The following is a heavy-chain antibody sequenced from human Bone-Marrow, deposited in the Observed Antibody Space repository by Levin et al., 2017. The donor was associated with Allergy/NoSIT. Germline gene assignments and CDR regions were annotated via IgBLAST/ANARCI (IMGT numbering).Heavy chain of an antibody. V-gene: IGHV3-23*01. J-gene: IGHJ4*02. CDR2: ISRSGGST. CDR3: AKGGRTSGWSD. CDR1: GFIFSNLA. Sequence: GESLKISCEASGFIFSNLAMTWLRQVPGKGLEWVSGISRSGGSTFYADSVKGRVIISRDNSRNTLYLQMNSLRAEDTAVYYCAKGGRTSGWSDWGQGTLVTVSS. D-gene: IGHD6-19*01.